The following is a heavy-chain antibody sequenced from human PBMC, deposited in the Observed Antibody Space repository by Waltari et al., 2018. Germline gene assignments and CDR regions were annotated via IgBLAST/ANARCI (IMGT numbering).Heavy chain of an antibody. CDR1: GCSISSSSYY. D-gene: IGHD6-19*01. CDR3: GIAVAGYYFDY. Sequence: QLQLQESGPGLVKPSETLSLTCTVSGCSISSSSYYWGWIRQPPGKGLEWIGSIYYSGSTYYNPSLKSRVTISVDTSKNQFSLKLSSVTAADTAVYFCGIAVAGYYFDYWGQGTLVTVSS. CDR2: IYYSGST. J-gene: IGHJ4*02. V-gene: IGHV4-39*01.